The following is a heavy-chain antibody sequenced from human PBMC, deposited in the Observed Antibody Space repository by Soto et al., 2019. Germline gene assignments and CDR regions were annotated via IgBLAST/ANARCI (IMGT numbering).Heavy chain of an antibody. V-gene: IGHV4-59*01. CDR3: ARTYRSSCSPYYFDY. D-gene: IGHD6-13*01. CDR2: IYYSGST. J-gene: IGHJ4*02. Sequence: PSETLSLTCTVSGGSISSYYWSWIRQPPGKGLEWIGYIYYSGSTKYNPSLKSRVTISVDTSKNQFSLKLSSVTAADTAVYYCARTYRSSCSPYYFDYWGQGTLVTVSS. CDR1: GGSISSYY.